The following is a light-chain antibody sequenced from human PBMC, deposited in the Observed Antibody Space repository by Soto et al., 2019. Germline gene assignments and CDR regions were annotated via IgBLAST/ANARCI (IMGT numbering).Light chain of an antibody. CDR1: QSISRY. CDR3: QQYNSWPWT. CDR2: GAS. V-gene: IGKV3D-15*01. Sequence: ILLTQSPGTLSLSPGERTTLSCRASQSISRYLAWYQKKPGQAPRLLIYGASSRATGIPARLRGSGYGTELTITISSMQSEDFEVYYCQQYNSWPWTFGHGTKVDIK. J-gene: IGKJ1*01.